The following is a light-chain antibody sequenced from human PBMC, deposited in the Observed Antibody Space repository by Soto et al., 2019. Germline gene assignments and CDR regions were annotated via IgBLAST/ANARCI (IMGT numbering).Light chain of an antibody. CDR3: QQYDNSPIT. V-gene: IGKV3-20*01. CDR1: QSISSSY. Sequence: EIVLTQSPGTLSLSPGERATLSCRASQSISSSYLAWYQQKPGQAPRLLIYGASSGATGIPDRFSGTGSETDFTLTISRLEPEDFAVYYCQQYDNSPITFGQGTRLEIK. J-gene: IGKJ5*01. CDR2: GAS.